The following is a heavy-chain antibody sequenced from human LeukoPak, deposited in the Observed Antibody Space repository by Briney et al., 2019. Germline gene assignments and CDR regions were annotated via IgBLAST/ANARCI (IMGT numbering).Heavy chain of an antibody. J-gene: IGHJ6*03. CDR2: VYTTGHT. CDR3: ARRSDIRYYYMDV. V-gene: IGHV4-4*09. Sequence: PSETLSLTCIVSGGSISSYYWTWIRQPPGKGLEWIGYVYTTGHTNYNPSLRSRVTISVDTSKNQFSLRLSSVTAADTAVYYCARRSDIRYYYMDVWGKGTTVTVSS. CDR1: GGSISSYY. D-gene: IGHD3-3*01.